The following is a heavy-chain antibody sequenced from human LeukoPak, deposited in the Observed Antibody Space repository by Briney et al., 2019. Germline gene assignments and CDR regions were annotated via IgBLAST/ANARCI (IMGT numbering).Heavy chain of an antibody. D-gene: IGHD1-26*01. CDR3: TKDIYAKGAVGAFDY. Sequence: GGSLRLSCAASGITFDDYTMHWVRQAPGKGLEWVSLISWDGDSTHYADSVKGRFTISRDNSKNSLYLQMNSLRTEDSAFYYCTKDIYAKGAVGAFDYWGQGTLVTVSS. CDR1: GITFDDYT. CDR2: ISWDGDST. V-gene: IGHV3-43*01. J-gene: IGHJ4*02.